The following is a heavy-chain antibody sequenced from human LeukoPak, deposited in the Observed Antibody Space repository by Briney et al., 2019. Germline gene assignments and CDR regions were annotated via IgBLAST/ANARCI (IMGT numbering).Heavy chain of an antibody. CDR3: VRGRYYYDSSGYLDY. V-gene: IGHV3-30-3*01. D-gene: IGHD3-22*01. J-gene: IGHJ4*02. CDR1: GFTFSHYA. CDR2: ISYDGSDK. Sequence: GGSLRLSCAASGFTFSHYAMHWVRQAPGKGLQWVALISYDGSDKYYSDSVQGRFTISRDNSKNTLCLQMNSPRAEDTTVYFCVRGRYYYDSSGYLDYWGQGSLVTVSS.